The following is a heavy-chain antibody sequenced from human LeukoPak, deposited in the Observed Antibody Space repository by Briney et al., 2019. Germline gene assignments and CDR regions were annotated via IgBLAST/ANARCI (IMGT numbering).Heavy chain of an antibody. Sequence: TGGSLRLSCAASGFTFSSYSMNWVRQAPGKGLEWVSYISSSSSTIYYADSVKGRFTISRDNAKNSLYLQMNSLRAEDTAVYYCARAGSWYQDAFDIWGQGTMVTVSS. CDR3: ARAGSWYQDAFDI. J-gene: IGHJ3*02. D-gene: IGHD6-13*01. CDR1: GFTFSSYS. CDR2: ISSSSSTI. V-gene: IGHV3-48*04.